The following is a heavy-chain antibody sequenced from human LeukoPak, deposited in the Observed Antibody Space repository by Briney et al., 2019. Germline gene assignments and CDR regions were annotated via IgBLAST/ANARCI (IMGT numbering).Heavy chain of an antibody. D-gene: IGHD3-10*01. V-gene: IGHV3-7*01. Sequence: GGSLRLSCEGSGFTFSNYWMGWVRQAPGKGLEWVANINPDGSDTTYVDSVKGRFIISRDNAKKSLLLQMNSLRVEETSVYYCVRWGVEAGMDCWGQGSLVTVSS. CDR3: VRWGVEAGMDC. CDR2: INPDGSDT. CDR1: GFTFSNYW. J-gene: IGHJ4*02.